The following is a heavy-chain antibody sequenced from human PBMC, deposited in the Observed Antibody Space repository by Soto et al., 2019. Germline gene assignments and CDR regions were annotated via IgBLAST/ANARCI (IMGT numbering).Heavy chain of an antibody. CDR1: GFTSSTNV. Sequence: EVQLLESGGGLAQSGGSLRLSCAASGFTSSTNVMAWVRQAPGKGLEWVSIISGSGGNTYYADSVKGRFTISRDNSKNTLYLQMNSLRVEDTAVYYCATDISSGWIKNWFDPWGRGALVTVSS. D-gene: IGHD6-19*01. CDR3: ATDISSGWIKNWFDP. J-gene: IGHJ5*02. CDR2: ISGSGGNT. V-gene: IGHV3-23*01.